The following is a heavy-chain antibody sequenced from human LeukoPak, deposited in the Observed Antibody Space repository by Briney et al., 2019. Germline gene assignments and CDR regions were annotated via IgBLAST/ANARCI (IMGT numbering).Heavy chain of an antibody. Sequence: GGSLRLSCAASGFTFSSYAMSRVRQAPGKGLEWVSAISGSGGSTYYADSVKGRFTISRDNSKNTLYLQMNSLRAEDTAVYYCAKGSYCSSTSCSSYYGMDVWGQGTTVTVSS. CDR3: AKGSYCSSTSCSSYYGMDV. CDR2: ISGSGGST. J-gene: IGHJ6*02. D-gene: IGHD2-2*01. CDR1: GFTFSSYA. V-gene: IGHV3-23*01.